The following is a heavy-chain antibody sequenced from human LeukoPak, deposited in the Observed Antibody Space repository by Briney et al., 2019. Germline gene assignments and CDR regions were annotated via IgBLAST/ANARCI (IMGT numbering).Heavy chain of an antibody. V-gene: IGHV3-30-3*01. CDR1: GFTFSSYA. CDR2: ISYDGSNK. J-gene: IGHJ4*02. Sequence: HPGGSLRLSCAASGFTFSSYAMLWVRQAPGKGLEWVAVISYDGSNKYYADSVKGRFTISRDNSKNTLYLQMNSLRAEDTAVYYCASLTVAGKVGGFPFDYWGQGTLVTVSS. CDR3: ASLTVAGKVGGFPFDY. D-gene: IGHD6-19*01.